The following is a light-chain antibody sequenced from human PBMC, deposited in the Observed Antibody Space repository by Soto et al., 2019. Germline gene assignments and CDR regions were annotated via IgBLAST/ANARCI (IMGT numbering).Light chain of an antibody. CDR2: GAS. CDR1: QSVSSN. Sequence: EIVMTQSPATLSVSPGERATLSCRASQSVSSNLAWYQQKPGQAPRLLIYGASTRATGFPARFSGSGSGTEFTLTISSLQSEDFAVYYCRQYNNWPRTFGQGTKVDFK. CDR3: RQYNNWPRT. V-gene: IGKV3-15*01. J-gene: IGKJ1*01.